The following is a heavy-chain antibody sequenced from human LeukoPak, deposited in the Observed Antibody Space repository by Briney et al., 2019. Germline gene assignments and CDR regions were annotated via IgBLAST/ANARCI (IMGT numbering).Heavy chain of an antibody. J-gene: IGHJ6*03. CDR3: ARISSGYYYYMDV. V-gene: IGHV4-34*01. CDR1: GGSFSGYY. D-gene: IGHD6-19*01. Sequence: PSETLSLTCAVYGGSFSGYYWSWIRQPPGKGLEWIGEINHSGSTNYNPSLKSRVTISVDTSKNQFSLQLNSVTPEDTAVYYCARISSGYYYYMDVWGKGTTVTVSS. CDR2: INHSGST.